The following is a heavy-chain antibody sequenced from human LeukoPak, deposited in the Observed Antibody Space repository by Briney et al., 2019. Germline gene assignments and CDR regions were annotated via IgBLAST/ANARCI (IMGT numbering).Heavy chain of an antibody. CDR2: INPKTGDT. J-gene: IGHJ6*02. Sequence: GASVKVSCKASGYTFTGQYLYWARQTPGQGLEWMGWINPKTGDTDSAQNFQGRVTMTRDTSITTVYMELSSLTSDDTAVYYCARGYYGTDVWGQGTTVTVSS. V-gene: IGHV1-2*02. CDR3: ARGYYGTDV. CDR1: GYTFTGQY.